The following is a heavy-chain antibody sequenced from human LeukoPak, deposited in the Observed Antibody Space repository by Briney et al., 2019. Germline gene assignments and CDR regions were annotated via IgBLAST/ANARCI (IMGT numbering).Heavy chain of an antibody. D-gene: IGHD2-8*01. V-gene: IGHV4-59*01. CDR3: AKHCSDGVCFDY. CDR1: GGSISSYY. Sequence: SETLSLTCTVSGGSISSYYWSWIRQPPGKGLEWIGYIYYSGSTNYNPSLKSRVTISVDTSKNQLSLKLSSVTAADTAVYYCAKHCSDGVCFDYWGQGTLVTVSS. CDR2: IYYSGST. J-gene: IGHJ4*02.